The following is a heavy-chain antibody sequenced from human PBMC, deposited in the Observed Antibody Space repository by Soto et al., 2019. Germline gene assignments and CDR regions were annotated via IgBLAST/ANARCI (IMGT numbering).Heavy chain of an antibody. V-gene: IGHV3-7*01. D-gene: IGHD2-15*01. CDR1: GFTLSSYW. J-gene: IGHJ4*02. CDR2: IKRDGSEK. Sequence: EVQLVESGGGLVQPGGSLRLSCATSGFTLSSYWMSWVRQAPGKGLEWVANIKRDGSEKYYVDSVQGRFTISRDNAKNSLYLQMNSLRAEDTDLYYCARDCSGGICYGYYFDYWGQGTLVTVSS. CDR3: ARDCSGGICYGYYFDY.